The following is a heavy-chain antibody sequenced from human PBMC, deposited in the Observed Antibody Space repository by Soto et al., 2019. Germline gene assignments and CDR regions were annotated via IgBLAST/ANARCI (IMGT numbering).Heavy chain of an antibody. Sequence: PGGSRRLSCAAFGLTVSGKKYLGWVRQAAGRWLEWVSALYDVDGTYYADSVKGRFTTSGDSSKTILSLQVNTMSPDDTGGYCRPTWHLVEHAYDMSGEATAVTV. V-gene: IGHV3-66*01. J-gene: IGHJ3*02. D-gene: IGHD1-1*01. CDR3: PTWHLVEHAYDM. CDR1: GLTVSGKKY. CDR2: LYDVDGT.